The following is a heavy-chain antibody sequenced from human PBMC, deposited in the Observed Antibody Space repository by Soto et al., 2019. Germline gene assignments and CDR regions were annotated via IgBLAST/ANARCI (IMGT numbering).Heavy chain of an antibody. D-gene: IGHD1-1*01. CDR3: AKDGQFRTDGFDV. V-gene: IGHV3-23*01. J-gene: IGHJ3*01. CDR1: GFTFSSHG. Sequence: LRLSCAASGFTFSSHGMSWVRQVPGKGLEWIAGLSRGGSTTYYADSVKGRFTISRDNSKNILDLIMNSLKVEDTALYYCAKDGQFRTDGFDVWGQGTMVTVSS. CDR2: LSRGGSTT.